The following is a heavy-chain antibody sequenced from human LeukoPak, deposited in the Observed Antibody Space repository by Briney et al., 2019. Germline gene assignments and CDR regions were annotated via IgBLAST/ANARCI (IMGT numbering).Heavy chain of an antibody. J-gene: IGHJ5*02. D-gene: IGHD6-13*01. Sequence: SETLSLTCTVSGGSTTSSSYHWVWIRQPPGEGLEWIGSMFHGGSTYDNPSLKSRVTISVDMSKNQFSLKLTSVTAADTAVYYCARDYAGSSSWNWFDPWGQGTLVTVSS. V-gene: IGHV4-39*07. CDR3: ARDYAGSSSWNWFDP. CDR1: GGSTTSSSYH. CDR2: MFHGGST.